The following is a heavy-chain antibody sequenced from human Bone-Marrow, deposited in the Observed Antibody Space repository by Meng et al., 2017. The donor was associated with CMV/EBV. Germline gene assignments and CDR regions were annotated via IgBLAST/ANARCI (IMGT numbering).Heavy chain of an antibody. J-gene: IGHJ4*01. D-gene: IGHD2-2*01. CDR3: ARDESCSSTSCYGLGFDY. V-gene: IGHV3-74*01. CDR2: INSDGSST. Sequence: GESLKISCAASGFTFSSYWMHWVRQAPGKGLVWVSRINSDGSSTSYADSVKGRFTISRDNAKNTLYLQMNSLRAEDTAVYYCARDESCSSTSCYGLGFDYWGHGTLVTVSS. CDR1: GFTFSSYW.